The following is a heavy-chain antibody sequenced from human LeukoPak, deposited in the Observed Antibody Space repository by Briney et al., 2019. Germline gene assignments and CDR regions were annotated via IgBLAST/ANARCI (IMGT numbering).Heavy chain of an antibody. CDR3: TRLWDNGGSYYYYYCMDV. D-gene: IGHD1-26*01. J-gene: IGHJ6*03. CDR1: GFTFSGSA. V-gene: IGHV3-73*01. Sequence: GGSLRLSCAASGFTFSGSAMHWVRQASGKGLEWVGRIRSKANSYATAYAASVKGRFTISRDDSKNTAYLQMNSLKTEDTAVYYCTRLWDNGGSYYYYYCMDVWGKGTTVTISS. CDR2: IRSKANSYAT.